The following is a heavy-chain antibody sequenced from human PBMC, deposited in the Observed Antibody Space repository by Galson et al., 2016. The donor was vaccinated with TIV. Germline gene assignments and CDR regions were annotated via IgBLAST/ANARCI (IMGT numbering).Heavy chain of an antibody. CDR2: MSDGDKT. V-gene: IGHV3-66*02. CDR1: GLSVSINY. CDR3: ARDRVVDATYYFYYYGMDV. D-gene: IGHD3-22*01. Sequence: SLRLSCAASGLSVSINYMARVRQAPGKGLEWVSLMSDGDKTYYADSVKGRFTISRDNSKNTVYLQMNSLRIEDSGVYFCARDRVVDATYYFYYYGMDVWGQGTAVTVSS. J-gene: IGHJ6*02.